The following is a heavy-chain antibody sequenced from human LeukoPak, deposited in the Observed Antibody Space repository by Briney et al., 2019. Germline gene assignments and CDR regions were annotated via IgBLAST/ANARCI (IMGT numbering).Heavy chain of an antibody. CDR2: IYTSGST. CDR3: ARSQPYCSSTSCYPPPIYYYYYAMDV. V-gene: IGHV4-61*02. Sequence: SETLSLTCTVSGGSTSSGNYYWSWIRQPAGKGLEWIGRIYTSGSTNYNPSLKSRVTISVDTSKNQFSLKLSSVTAADTAVYYCARSQPYCSSTSCYPPPIYYYYYAMDVWGQGTTVTVSS. CDR1: GGSTSSGNYY. D-gene: IGHD2-2*01. J-gene: IGHJ6*02.